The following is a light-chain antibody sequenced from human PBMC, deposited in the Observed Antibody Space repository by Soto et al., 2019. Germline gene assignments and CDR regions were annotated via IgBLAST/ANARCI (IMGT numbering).Light chain of an antibody. CDR2: DAS. CDR3: QQYDNIPLT. Sequence: DIQMTQSPSSLSASVGDRVTITCQASQDIKNYLNWYQQKSGKAPKLLIYDASDLETGVPSRFSGSGSGTDFTFTITSLQTEDIAKYYCQQYDNIPLTFGGGTKVDI. CDR1: QDIKNY. V-gene: IGKV1-33*01. J-gene: IGKJ4*01.